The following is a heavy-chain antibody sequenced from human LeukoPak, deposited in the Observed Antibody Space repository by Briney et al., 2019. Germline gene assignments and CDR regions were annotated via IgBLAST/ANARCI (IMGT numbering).Heavy chain of an antibody. Sequence: PVASVKVSCKASGGTFSSYAISWVRQAPGQGLEWMGVIIPIFGTANYAQKFQGRVTITADESTSTAYMELSSLRSEDTAVYYCARDYRRSIAAAGKDYYYYMDVWGKGTTVTVSS. J-gene: IGHJ6*03. CDR3: ARDYRRSIAAAGKDYYYYMDV. CDR2: IIPIFGTA. CDR1: GGTFSSYA. D-gene: IGHD6-13*01. V-gene: IGHV1-69*13.